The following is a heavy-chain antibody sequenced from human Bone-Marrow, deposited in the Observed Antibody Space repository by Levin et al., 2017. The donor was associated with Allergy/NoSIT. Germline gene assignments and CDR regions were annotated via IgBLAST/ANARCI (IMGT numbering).Heavy chain of an antibody. CDR2: INHSGST. CDR3: ARVGYCSSTSCYEDYYYYYMDV. J-gene: IGHJ6*03. V-gene: IGHV4-34*01. D-gene: IGHD2-2*01. CDR1: GGSFSGYY. Sequence: SETLSLTCAVYGGSFSGYYWSWIRQPPGKGLEWIGEINHSGSTNYNPSLKSRVTISVDTSKNQFSLKLSSVTAADTAVYYCARVGYCSSTSCYEDYYYYYMDVWGKGTTVTVSS.